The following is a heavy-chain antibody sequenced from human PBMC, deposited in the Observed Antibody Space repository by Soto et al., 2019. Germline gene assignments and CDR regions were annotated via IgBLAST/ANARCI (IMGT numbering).Heavy chain of an antibody. V-gene: IGHV1-58*01. D-gene: IGHD2-21*02. CDR1: GFTFTSSA. Sequence: SVKVSCKASGFTFTSSAVQWVRQARGRRLEWIGWIVVGSGNTNYAQKFQERVTITRDMSTSTAYMELSSLRSEDTAVYYCAAVPHIVVVTATPYFDYWGQGTLVTVSS. CDR2: IVVGSGNT. J-gene: IGHJ4*02. CDR3: AAVPHIVVVTATPYFDY.